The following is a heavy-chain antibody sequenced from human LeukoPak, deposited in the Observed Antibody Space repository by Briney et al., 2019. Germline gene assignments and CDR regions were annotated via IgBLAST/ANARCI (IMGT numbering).Heavy chain of an antibody. CDR1: GFTFDDYT. D-gene: IGHD6-19*01. V-gene: IGHV3-43*01. CDR3: AKTSGWYGGFDY. Sequence: GGSLRLSCAASGFTFDDYTMHWVRQAPGKGLEWVSLISWDGGSTYYADSVKGRFTISRDNSKNSLYLQMNSLRTEDTALYYCAKTSGWYGGFDYWGQGTLVTVSS. CDR2: ISWDGGST. J-gene: IGHJ4*02.